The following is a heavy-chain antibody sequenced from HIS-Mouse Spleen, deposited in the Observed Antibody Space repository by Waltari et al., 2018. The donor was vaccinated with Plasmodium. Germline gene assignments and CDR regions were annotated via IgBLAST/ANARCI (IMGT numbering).Heavy chain of an antibody. V-gene: IGHV3-7*01. Sequence: EVQLVESGGGLVQPGGSLSLSGAASGFTFGIYRLSWVRQAPGKGLEWVANIKQDGSEKYYVDSVKGRFTISRDNAKNSLYLQMNSLRAEDTAVYYCASSWYWYFDLWGRGTLVTVSS. CDR1: GFTFGIYR. CDR2: IKQDGSEK. J-gene: IGHJ2*01. CDR3: ASSWYWYFDL. D-gene: IGHD6-13*01.